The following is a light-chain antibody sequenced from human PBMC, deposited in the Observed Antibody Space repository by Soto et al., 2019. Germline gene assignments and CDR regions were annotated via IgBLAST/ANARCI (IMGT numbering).Light chain of an antibody. Sequence: QSALTQPASVSVSPGQSITISCTGASSDVGDYNYVSWYQEHPGQVPKLIIFEVTTRPSGVSDRFSGSRSGNTASLTISGLQAEDEADYYCLSHTGSRTLFGGGTKVTVL. CDR2: EVT. CDR1: SSDVGDYNY. J-gene: IGLJ3*02. CDR3: LSHTGSRTL. V-gene: IGLV2-14*01.